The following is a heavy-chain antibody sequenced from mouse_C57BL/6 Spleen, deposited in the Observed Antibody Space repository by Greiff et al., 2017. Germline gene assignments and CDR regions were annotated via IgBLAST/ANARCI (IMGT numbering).Heavy chain of an antibody. J-gene: IGHJ1*03. D-gene: IGHD1-1*01. Sequence: VQLQQSGAELVRPGASVKLSCKASGYTFTDYYIHWVKQRPGQGLEWIARIYPGSGNTYYNEKFQGKATLTAEKSSSTAYMQLSSLTSEDSAVYFCARDGDYYGSHWYYGVWGTEPTVTVAS. CDR2: IYPGSGNT. V-gene: IGHV1-76*01. CDR3: ARDGDYYGSHWYYGV. CDR1: GYTFTDYY.